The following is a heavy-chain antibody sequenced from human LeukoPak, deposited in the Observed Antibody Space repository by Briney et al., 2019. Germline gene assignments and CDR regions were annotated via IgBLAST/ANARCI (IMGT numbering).Heavy chain of an antibody. D-gene: IGHD6-13*01. CDR1: GGSISSSSYY. J-gene: IGHJ3*02. V-gene: IGHV4-39*01. Sequence: PSETLSLTCTVSGGSISSSSYYWGWIRQPPGKGLEWIGSIYYSGSTYYNPSLKSRVTISVDTSKNQFSLKLSSVTAADTAVYYCARHQGYSSSWTRDDAFGIWGQGTMVTVSS. CDR3: ARHQGYSSSWTRDDAFGI. CDR2: IYYSGST.